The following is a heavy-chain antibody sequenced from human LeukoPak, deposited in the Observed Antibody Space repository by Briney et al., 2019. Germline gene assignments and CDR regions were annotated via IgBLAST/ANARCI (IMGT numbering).Heavy chain of an antibody. J-gene: IGHJ5*02. CDR2: ISGSGGST. V-gene: IGHV3-23*01. CDR1: GFTFSSYA. CDR3: AKGLVSIAAATVNWFDP. Sequence: GGSLRLSCAAPGFTFSSYAMSWVRQAPGKGLEWVSAISGSGGSTYYADSVKGRFTISRDNSKNTLYLQMNSLRAEDTAVYYCAKGLVSIAAATVNWFDPWGQGTLVTVSS. D-gene: IGHD6-25*01.